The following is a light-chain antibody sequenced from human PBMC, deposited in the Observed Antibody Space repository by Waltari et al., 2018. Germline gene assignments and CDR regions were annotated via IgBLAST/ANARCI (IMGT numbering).Light chain of an antibody. J-gene: IGKJ1*01. CDR3: QQYYSTPLT. CDR1: QSVLYSSNNKNY. Sequence: DIVMTQYPDSLAVSLGERATINCKSSQSVLYSSNNKNYLAWYQHKPGQPPKLLIYWASTRESGVPDRFSGSGSGTDFTLTISSLQAEDVAVYYCQQYYSTPLTFGQGTKVEIK. CDR2: WAS. V-gene: IGKV4-1*01.